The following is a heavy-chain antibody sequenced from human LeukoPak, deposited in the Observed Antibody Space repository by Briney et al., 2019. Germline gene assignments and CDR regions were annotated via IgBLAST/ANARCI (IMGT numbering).Heavy chain of an antibody. CDR1: GASTSAYY. D-gene: IGHD1-26*01. CDR2: SYSGGND. Sequence: SETLSLTCTVSGASTSAYYWSWIRQPPGKGLEWIGYSYSGGNDKYNPSLKSRITISIDTSENQFSLRLTSVTAADTAVYFWAHSKRGGGYYINAFAVWGQGALVTISS. V-gene: IGHV4-59*01. J-gene: IGHJ3*01. CDR3: AHSKRGGGYYINAFAV.